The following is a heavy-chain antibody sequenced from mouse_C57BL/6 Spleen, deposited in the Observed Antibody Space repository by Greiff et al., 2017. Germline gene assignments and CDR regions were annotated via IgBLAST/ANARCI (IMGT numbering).Heavy chain of an antibody. CDR1: GFTFSDAW. CDR3: TRGAGRGYFDY. CDR2: IRNKANNHAT. J-gene: IGHJ2*01. V-gene: IGHV6-6*01. Sequence: EVKVEESGRGLVQPGGSMKLSCAASGFTFSDAWMDWVRQSPEKGLEWVAEIRNKANNHATYYAESVKGRFTISRDDSKSSVYLQMNSLRAEDTGIYYCTRGAGRGYFDYWGQGTTLTVSS. D-gene: IGHD3-3*01.